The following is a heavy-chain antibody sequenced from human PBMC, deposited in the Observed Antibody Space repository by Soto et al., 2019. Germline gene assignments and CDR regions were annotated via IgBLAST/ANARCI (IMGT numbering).Heavy chain of an antibody. CDR3: ARVEWGEVVAATDNWFDP. J-gene: IGHJ5*02. CDR2: IIPIFGTA. Sequence: QVQLVQSGAEVKKPGSSVKVSCKASGGPFSSYAISWVRQAPGQGLEWMGGIIPIFGTANYAQKFQGRVTITADESTSTAYMGLSSLGSEDTAVYYWARVEWGEVVAATDNWFDPWGQGTLVTVSS. CDR1: GGPFSSYA. D-gene: IGHD2-15*01. V-gene: IGHV1-69*01.